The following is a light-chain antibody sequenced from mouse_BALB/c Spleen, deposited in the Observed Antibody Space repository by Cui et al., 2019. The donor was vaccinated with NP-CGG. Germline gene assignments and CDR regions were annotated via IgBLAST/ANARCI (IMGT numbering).Light chain of an antibody. J-gene: IGLJ1*01. Sequence: QAVVTPESALTTSPGETVTLTFRSSTGAVTTSNYANWVQEKPDHLFTGLIGGTNNRAPGVPARFSGSLIGDKAALTITGAQTEDEAIYFCALWYSNHWVFGGGTKLTVL. V-gene: IGLV1*01. CDR2: GTN. CDR3: ALWYSNHWV. CDR1: TGAVTTSNY.